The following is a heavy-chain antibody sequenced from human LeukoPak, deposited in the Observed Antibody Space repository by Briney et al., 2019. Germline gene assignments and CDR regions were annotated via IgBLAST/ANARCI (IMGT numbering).Heavy chain of an antibody. CDR3: ARVPSSSSGWIDY. CDR2: IYYSGST. J-gene: IGHJ4*02. V-gene: IGHV4-39*07. D-gene: IGHD6-19*01. Sequence: SETLSLTCTVSGGSISSSSYYWGWIRQPTGKGLEWIGSIYYSGSTYYNPSLKSRVTISVDTSKNQFSLKLSSVTAADTAVYYCARVPSSSSGWIDYWGQRTLVTVSS. CDR1: GGSISSSSYY.